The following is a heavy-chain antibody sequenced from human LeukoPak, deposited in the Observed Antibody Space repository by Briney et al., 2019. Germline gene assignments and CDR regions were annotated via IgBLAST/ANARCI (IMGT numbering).Heavy chain of an antibody. CDR3: ARFDCSSTSCYAAGEDY. J-gene: IGHJ4*02. CDR2: INPNSGGT. V-gene: IGHV1-2*02. CDR1: GYTFTGYY. D-gene: IGHD2-2*01. Sequence: ASVKVSCKASGYTFTGYYMHWVRQAPGQGLEWMGWINPNSGGTNYAQKFQGRVTMTRDTSISTAYMELSRLRSDDTAVYYCARFDCSSTSCYAAGEDYWGQGTLVTVSS.